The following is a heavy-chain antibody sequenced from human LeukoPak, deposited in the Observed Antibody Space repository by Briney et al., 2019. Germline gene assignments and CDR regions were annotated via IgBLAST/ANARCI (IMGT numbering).Heavy chain of an antibody. V-gene: IGHV3-48*03. Sequence: GGSLRLSCTASGFTFSSYEMNWVRQAPGKGLEWVSYISSSGSTIYYADSVKGRFTISRDNAKNSLYLQMNSLRAEDTAVYYCARGLYSYRYWGQGTLVTVSS. CDR1: GFTFSSYE. CDR2: ISSSGSTI. D-gene: IGHD5-18*01. CDR3: ARGLYSYRY. J-gene: IGHJ4*02.